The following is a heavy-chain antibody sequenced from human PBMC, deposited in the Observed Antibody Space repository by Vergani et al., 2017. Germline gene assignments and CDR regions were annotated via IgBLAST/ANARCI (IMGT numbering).Heavy chain of an antibody. D-gene: IGHD3-16*02. Sequence: QVRLQESGPGLVKPSETLSLTCSVSGGSMSGYYWSWIRQPPGKGLEWMGYVSFRGDTLYDPSVKGRMTISLNTSSNQFSLYLTSVTAADTAVYFCARASLRALVGYYYYMDVWGKGKTVVVSS. V-gene: IGHV4-59*01. CDR1: GGSMSGYY. CDR2: VSFRGDT. J-gene: IGHJ6*03. CDR3: ARASLRALVGYYYYMDV.